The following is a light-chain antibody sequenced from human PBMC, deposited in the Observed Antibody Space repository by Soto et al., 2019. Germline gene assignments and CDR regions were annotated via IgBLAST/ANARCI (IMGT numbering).Light chain of an antibody. Sequence: DIQMTQSPSTLSASVGDRVTITCRASQSISRWLAWYQQKPGKPPKLLIHDATSLESGVPPRFTGSGSGTEFTLTLSSLQSDAFASYYYQQYSSYWTFAQGTKVEIK. CDR3: QQYSSYWT. V-gene: IGKV1-5*01. J-gene: IGKJ1*01. CDR1: QSISRW. CDR2: DAT.